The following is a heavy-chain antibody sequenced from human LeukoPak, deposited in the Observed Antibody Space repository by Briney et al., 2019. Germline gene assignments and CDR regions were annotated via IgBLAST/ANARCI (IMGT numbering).Heavy chain of an antibody. V-gene: IGHV1-2*02. CDR2: INPNRGGT. CDR3: AALQIGYSSGWYLHDANDY. Sequence: GASVTVSCKASGYTFTGYYMHWVRQAPGQGLEWMGWINPNRGGTNYVQKFQGRVTMTRGTSISTAYMELSRLRSDDTAVYYCAALQIGYSSGWYLHDANDYWGQGTLVTVSS. D-gene: IGHD6-19*01. CDR1: GYTFTGYY. J-gene: IGHJ4*02.